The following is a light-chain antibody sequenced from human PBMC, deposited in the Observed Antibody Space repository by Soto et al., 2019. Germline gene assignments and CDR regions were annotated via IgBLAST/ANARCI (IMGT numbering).Light chain of an antibody. CDR1: SSDIGGYNY. V-gene: IGLV2-14*01. CDR3: SSFTSRHTYV. Sequence: QSALTQPASVSGSPGQSTTISCTGTSSDIGGYNYVSWYQQLPGEAPKLIIYDVSDRPSGVSTRFSGSKSGNTVSLTISGLQAEDEGDYYCSSFTSRHTYVFGTGTKLTVL. CDR2: DVS. J-gene: IGLJ1*01.